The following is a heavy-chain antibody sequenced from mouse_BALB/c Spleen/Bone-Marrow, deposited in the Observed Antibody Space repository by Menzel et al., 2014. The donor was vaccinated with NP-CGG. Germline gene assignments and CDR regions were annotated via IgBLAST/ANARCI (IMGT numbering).Heavy chain of an antibody. D-gene: IGHD2-1*01. CDR3: ARDGNYRYAMDY. Sequence: VQLQQSGDELVKPGASVKLSCMASGFTFTSYWIHWVKQRPGQGPEWIGEINPSSGRTNYNEKFKSKATLTEDKSSSTAYMQLSSLTSEDSAVYYCARDGNYRYAMDYWGQGTSVTVSS. J-gene: IGHJ4*01. CDR2: INPSSGRT. CDR1: GFTFTSYW. V-gene: IGHV1S81*02.